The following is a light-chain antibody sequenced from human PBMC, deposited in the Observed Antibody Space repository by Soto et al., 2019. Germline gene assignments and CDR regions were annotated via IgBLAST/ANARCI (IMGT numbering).Light chain of an antibody. Sequence: EIVMTQSPDTLSVSPGERATLSCRASQSVTNNLAWYQQKPGQAPRLLIYAASTRATGIPARFSGSGSGTEFTLTISSLQSEDFAVYYCQQYNNWPRSFGQGTKLEI. V-gene: IGKV3-15*01. CDR1: QSVTNN. CDR2: AAS. J-gene: IGKJ2*01. CDR3: QQYNNWPRS.